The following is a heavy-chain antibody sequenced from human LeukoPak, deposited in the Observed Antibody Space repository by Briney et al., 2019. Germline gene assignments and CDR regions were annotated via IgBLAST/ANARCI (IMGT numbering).Heavy chain of an antibody. CDR2: IGSNGNT. CDR3: VRGTIAAAGVDY. CDR1: GFTFSSYD. Sequence: GGSLRLSCAASGFTFSSYDMHWVRQATGNGLEWVSAIGSNGNTYYPGSVKGRFTISRENAKNSLYLQMDSLRAGDTAVYYCVRGTIAAAGVDYWGQGSLVTVSS. J-gene: IGHJ4*02. V-gene: IGHV3-13*01. D-gene: IGHD6-13*01.